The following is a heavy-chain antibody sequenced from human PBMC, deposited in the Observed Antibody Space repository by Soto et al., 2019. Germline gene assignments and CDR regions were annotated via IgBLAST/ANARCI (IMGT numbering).Heavy chain of an antibody. V-gene: IGHV4-39*01. D-gene: IGHD2-8*01. CDR1: GGSISSSRYY. J-gene: IGHJ5*02. CDR2: IYYSGST. Sequence: SETLSLTCTVSGGSISSSRYYWGWIRQPPGKGLEWIGSIYYSGSTYYNPSLKSRVTISVDTSKNQFSLKLSSVTAADTAVYYCARPLSAYCTNGVCYQNNWFDPWGQGTLVTVSS. CDR3: ARPLSAYCTNGVCYQNNWFDP.